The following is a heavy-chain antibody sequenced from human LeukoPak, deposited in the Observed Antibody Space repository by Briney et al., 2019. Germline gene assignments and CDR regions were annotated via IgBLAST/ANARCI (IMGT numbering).Heavy chain of an antibody. J-gene: IGHJ6*03. CDR1: GGSFSGYY. D-gene: IGHD6-13*01. Sequence: SETLSLTCAVYGGSFSGYYWSWIRRPPGKGLEWIGEINHSGSTNYNPSLKSRVTISVDTSKNQFSLKLSSVTAADTAVYYCARVVAAAGTRYYYYYMDVWGKGTTVTVSS. CDR3: ARVVAAAGTRYYYYYMDV. CDR2: INHSGST. V-gene: IGHV4-34*01.